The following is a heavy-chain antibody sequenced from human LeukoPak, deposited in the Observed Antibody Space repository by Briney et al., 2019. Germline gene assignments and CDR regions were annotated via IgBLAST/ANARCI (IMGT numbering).Heavy chain of an antibody. V-gene: IGHV4-61*01. CDR1: GGSISSSSYY. CDR3: ATTAVAGAPSFDY. Sequence: PSETLSLTCTVSGGSISSSSYYWSWIRQPPGKGLEWIGYIYYSGSTNYNPSLKSRVTISVDTSKNQFSLKLSSVTAADTAVYYCATTAVAGAPSFDYWGQGTLVTVSS. CDR2: IYYSGST. J-gene: IGHJ4*02. D-gene: IGHD6-19*01.